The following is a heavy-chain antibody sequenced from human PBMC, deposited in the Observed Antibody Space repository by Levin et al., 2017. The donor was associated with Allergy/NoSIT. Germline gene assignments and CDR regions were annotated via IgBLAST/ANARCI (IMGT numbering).Heavy chain of an antibody. D-gene: IGHD3-16*01. CDR2: INSDGSST. Sequence: LSLPCAASGFTFRSYWMHWVRQAPGKGLVWVSRINSDGSSTSYADSVKGRVTISRDNAKNTLYLQMNSLRVEDTAVYYCAKGGGKVFDYWGQGTLVTVSS. CDR1: GFTFRSYW. V-gene: IGHV3-74*01. J-gene: IGHJ4*02. CDR3: AKGGGKVFDY.